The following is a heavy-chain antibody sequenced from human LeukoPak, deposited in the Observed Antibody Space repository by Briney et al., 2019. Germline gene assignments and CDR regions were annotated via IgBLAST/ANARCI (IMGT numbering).Heavy chain of an antibody. V-gene: IGHV3-48*03. J-gene: IGHJ4*02. Sequence: PGGSLRLSCAASGFTFSSYEMNWVRQAPGKGLEWVSYISSSGSTIYYADSVKVRFTISRDNAKNSLYLQMNSLRAEDTAVYYCARDGDYDSSGYDYWGQGTLVTVSS. CDR1: GFTFSSYE. CDR2: ISSSGSTI. CDR3: ARDGDYDSSGYDY. D-gene: IGHD3-22*01.